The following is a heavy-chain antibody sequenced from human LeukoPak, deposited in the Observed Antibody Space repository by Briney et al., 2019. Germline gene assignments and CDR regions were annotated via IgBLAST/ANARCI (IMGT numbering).Heavy chain of an antibody. V-gene: IGHV3-23*01. CDR3: AKVVGPFDY. J-gene: IGHJ4*02. Sequence: GGSLRLSCAASGFTFHNYAMSWVRQAPGKELEWVSSISGNGGSTYYADSLKGRFTISRDNSKNTLYLQMNSLRAEDTAVYSCAKVVGPFDYWGQGTLVTVSS. D-gene: IGHD1-26*01. CDR1: GFTFHNYA. CDR2: ISGNGGST.